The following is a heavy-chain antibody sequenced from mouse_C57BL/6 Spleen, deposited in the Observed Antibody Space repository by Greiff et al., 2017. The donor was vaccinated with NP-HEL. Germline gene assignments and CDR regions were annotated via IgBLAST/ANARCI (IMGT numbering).Heavy chain of an antibody. CDR3: ARVGYDDDYYAMDY. J-gene: IGHJ4*01. CDR1: GYTFTSYW. Sequence: QVQLQQPGAELVKPGASVKLSCKASGYTFTSYWMQWVKQRPGQGLEWIGEIDPSDSYTNYNQKFKGKATLTVDTSSSTAYMQLSSLTSEDSAVYFCARVGYDDDYYAMDYWGQGTSVTVSS. CDR2: IDPSDSYT. D-gene: IGHD2-4*01. V-gene: IGHV1-50*01.